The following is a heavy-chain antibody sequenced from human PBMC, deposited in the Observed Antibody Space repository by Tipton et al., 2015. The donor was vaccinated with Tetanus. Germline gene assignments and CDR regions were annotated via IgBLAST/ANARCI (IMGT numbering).Heavy chain of an antibody. Sequence: SLRLSCAASGFTVSSNYMSWVRQAPGKGLEWVSVIYSGGSTYYADSVKGRFTISRDNSKNTLYLQMNSLRAEDTAVYYCARFIAWDAFDIWGQGTMVTVSS. CDR2: IYSGGST. J-gene: IGHJ3*02. D-gene: IGHD2-15*01. CDR1: GFTVSSNY. CDR3: ARFIAWDAFDI. V-gene: IGHV3-53*01.